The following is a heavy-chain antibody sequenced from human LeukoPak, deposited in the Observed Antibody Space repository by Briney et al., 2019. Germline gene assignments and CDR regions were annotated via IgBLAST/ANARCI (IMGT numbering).Heavy chain of an antibody. CDR2: IYYSGST. CDR3: ARLDGEF. D-gene: IGHD3-10*01. J-gene: IGHJ4*02. Sequence: SETLSLTCTVSGGSISSYYWSRIRQPPGKGLEWIGYIYYSGSTNYNPSLKSRVTISVDTSKNQFSLKLSSVTAADTAVYYCARLDGEFWGQGTLVTVSS. V-gene: IGHV4-59*08. CDR1: GGSISSYY.